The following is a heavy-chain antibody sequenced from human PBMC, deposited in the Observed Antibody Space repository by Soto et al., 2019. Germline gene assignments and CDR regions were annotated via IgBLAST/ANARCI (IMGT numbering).Heavy chain of an antibody. CDR1: GFTFSSYS. J-gene: IGHJ4*02. D-gene: IGHD1-26*01. CDR3: AGGGELLGRFIRD. Sequence: EVQLVESGGGLVKPGGSLRLSCAASGFTFSSYSMNWVRQAPGKGLEWVSSISSSSSYIYYADSVKGRFTISRDNAKNSLYLQMNSLRAEDAAVYYWAGGGELLGRFIRDWGQGTLVTVSS. V-gene: IGHV3-21*01. CDR2: ISSSSSYI.